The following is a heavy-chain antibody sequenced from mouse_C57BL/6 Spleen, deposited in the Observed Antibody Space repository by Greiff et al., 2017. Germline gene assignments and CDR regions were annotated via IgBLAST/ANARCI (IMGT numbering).Heavy chain of an antibody. Sequence: EVKLVESGEGLVKPGGSLKLSCAASGFTFSSYAMSWVRQTPEKRLEWVAYISSGGDYIYYADTVKGRFTISRDNARNTLYLQMSSLKSEDTAMYYCTREGYGKGYFDYWGQGTTLTVSS. CDR3: TREGYGKGYFDY. CDR2: ISSGGDYI. CDR1: GFTFSSYA. V-gene: IGHV5-9-1*02. D-gene: IGHD2-10*02. J-gene: IGHJ2*01.